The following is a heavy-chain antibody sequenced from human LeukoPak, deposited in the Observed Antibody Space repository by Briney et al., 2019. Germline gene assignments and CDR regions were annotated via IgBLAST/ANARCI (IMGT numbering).Heavy chain of an antibody. V-gene: IGHV1-69*05. CDR2: IIPIFGTA. J-gene: IGHJ5*02. Sequence: ASVKVSCKASGGTFSSYAISWVRQAPGQGLEWMGRIIPIFGTANYAQKFQGRVTITTDESTSTAYMELSSLRSEDTAVYYCARDLSGSYLYNWFDPWGQGTLVTVSS. CDR3: ARDLSGSYLYNWFDP. D-gene: IGHD1-26*01. CDR1: GGTFSSYA.